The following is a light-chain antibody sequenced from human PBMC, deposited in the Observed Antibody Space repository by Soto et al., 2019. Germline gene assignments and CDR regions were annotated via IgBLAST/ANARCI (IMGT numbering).Light chain of an antibody. CDR1: QSVSSY. CDR2: DAS. CDR3: QQRSNLLT. J-gene: IGKJ4*01. Sequence: EIVLTQSPATLSLSPGERATLSCRASQSVSSYLAWYQQKPGQAPRLLIYDASNRATGIPARFSGSGSGTDFTLTISSLEPEDFPLYYCQQRSNLLTFGGGTKVEIK. V-gene: IGKV3-11*01.